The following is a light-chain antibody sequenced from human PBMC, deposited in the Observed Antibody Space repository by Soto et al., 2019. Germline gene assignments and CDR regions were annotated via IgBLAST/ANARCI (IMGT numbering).Light chain of an antibody. CDR3: QQYGSSPPRT. V-gene: IGKV3-20*01. CDR2: DSS. CDR1: QSVGSS. J-gene: IGKJ1*01. Sequence: EIVLTQSPATLSLSPGERATLSCRTSQSVGSSLAWYQQKPGQPPRLLIYDSSNRATGIPGRFSGSGSGTDFTLTISRLEPEDFAVYYCQQYGSSPPRTFGQGTKV.